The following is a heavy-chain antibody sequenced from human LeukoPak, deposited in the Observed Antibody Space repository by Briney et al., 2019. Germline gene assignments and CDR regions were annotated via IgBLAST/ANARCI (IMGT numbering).Heavy chain of an antibody. CDR1: GGSISGYY. V-gene: IGHV4-59*08. CDR3: ARSSIAAAGIDY. Sequence: SETLSLTCTVSGGSISGYYWSWIRQPPGKGLEWIGYIFYSGSTNYNPSLKSRVTISVDTSKNQFSLKLSSVTAADTAVYYCARSSIAAAGIDYWGQGTLVTVSS. D-gene: IGHD6-13*01. J-gene: IGHJ4*02. CDR2: IFYSGST.